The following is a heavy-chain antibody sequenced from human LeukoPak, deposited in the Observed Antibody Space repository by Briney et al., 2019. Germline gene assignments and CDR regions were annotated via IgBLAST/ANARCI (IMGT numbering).Heavy chain of an antibody. CDR3: AKGIAAAVDY. D-gene: IGHD6-13*01. V-gene: IGHV3-23*01. CDR1: GFTFSSYA. Sequence: GGSLRLPCAASGFTFSSYAMSWVRQAPGKGLEWVSAISGSGGSTYHADSVKGRFTISRDNSKNTLYLQMNSQRAEDTAVYYCAKGIAAAVDYWGQGTLVTVSS. J-gene: IGHJ4*02. CDR2: ISGSGGST.